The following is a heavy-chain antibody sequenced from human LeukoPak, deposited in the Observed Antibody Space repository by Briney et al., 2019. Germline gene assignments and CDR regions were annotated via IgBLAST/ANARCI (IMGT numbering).Heavy chain of an antibody. Sequence: SETLSLTCAVYVGSFSGYYWSWIRQPPGKGLEWIGEINHSGSTNYNPSLKSRVTISVDTSKNQFSLKLSSVTAADTAVYYCARVRFLERLFLNYFDYWGQGTLVTVSS. V-gene: IGHV4-34*01. CDR1: VGSFSGYY. CDR3: ARVRFLERLFLNYFDY. D-gene: IGHD3-3*01. CDR2: INHSGST. J-gene: IGHJ4*02.